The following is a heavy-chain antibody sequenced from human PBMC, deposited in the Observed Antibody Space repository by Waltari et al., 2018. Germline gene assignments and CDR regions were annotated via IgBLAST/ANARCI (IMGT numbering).Heavy chain of an antibody. CDR1: GYTFTGSY. CDR3: ARDGCGY. Sequence: VQLVQSGAEVKKPGASVQVSCKASGYTFTGSYMHWVRQAPGQGLEWMGVINANSAGTNYAQKLQGRVTMTRGTSISTAYMELSRLRADETAGYYCARDGCGYWGQGTLVTVSS. V-gene: IGHV1-2*02. J-gene: IGHJ4*02. CDR2: INANSAGT. D-gene: IGHD2-21*01.